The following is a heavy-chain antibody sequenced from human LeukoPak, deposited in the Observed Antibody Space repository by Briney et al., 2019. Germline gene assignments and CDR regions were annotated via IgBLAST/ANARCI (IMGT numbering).Heavy chain of an antibody. Sequence: GGSLRLSCAASGFMFSSYSMNWVRQAPGKGLEWVSCISTSSRNIFQADSVKGRFTISRDNAKNTLYLQMNSLRAEDTAVYYCARDVAVGYSYGKNAFDIWGQGTMVTVSS. J-gene: IGHJ3*02. V-gene: IGHV3-21*04. D-gene: IGHD5-18*01. CDR2: ISTSSRNI. CDR3: ARDVAVGYSYGKNAFDI. CDR1: GFMFSSYS.